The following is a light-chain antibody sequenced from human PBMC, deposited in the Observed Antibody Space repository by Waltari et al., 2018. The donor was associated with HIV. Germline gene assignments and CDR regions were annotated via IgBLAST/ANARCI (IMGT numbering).Light chain of an antibody. CDR3: NSYTTSSTLHVV. V-gene: IGLV2-14*03. J-gene: IGLJ2*01. Sequence: QSALTQPASVSGSPGQSITISCTATRRAVGGYTTVSSAQHHPGKAPKLRIYDVSNRPSGVSNRFSGSKSGNTASLTISGLQAEDEADYYCNSYTTSSTLHVVFGGGTKLTVL. CDR1: RRAVGGYTT. CDR2: DVS.